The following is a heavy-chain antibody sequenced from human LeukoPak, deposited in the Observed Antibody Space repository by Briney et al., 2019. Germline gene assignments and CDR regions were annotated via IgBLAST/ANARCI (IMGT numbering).Heavy chain of an antibody. CDR1: GFTFSSYG. D-gene: IGHD1-26*01. V-gene: IGHV3-30*02. CDR3: AKDLGEIVGATSYFDY. J-gene: IGHJ4*02. CDR2: IRYDGSNK. Sequence: GGSLRLSCAASGFTFSSYGMHWVRQAPGKGLEWVAFIRYDGSNKYYADSVKGRFTISRDNSKNTLYLQMNSLRAEDTAVYYCAKDLGEIVGATSYFDYWGQGTLVTVSS.